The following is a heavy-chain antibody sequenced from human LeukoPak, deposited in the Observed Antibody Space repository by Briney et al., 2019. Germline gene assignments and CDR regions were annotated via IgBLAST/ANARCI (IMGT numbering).Heavy chain of an antibody. CDR1: GYTFTGYY. D-gene: IGHD2-15*01. J-gene: IGHJ3*02. V-gene: IGHV1-2*02. Sequence: ASVKVSCKAFGYTFTGYYMHWVRQAPGQGLEWMGWINPNSGGTNYAQKFQGRVTMTRDTSISTAYMELSSLRSEDTAVYYCARDRVVAATPSAFDIWGQGTMVTVSS. CDR2: INPNSGGT. CDR3: ARDRVVAATPSAFDI.